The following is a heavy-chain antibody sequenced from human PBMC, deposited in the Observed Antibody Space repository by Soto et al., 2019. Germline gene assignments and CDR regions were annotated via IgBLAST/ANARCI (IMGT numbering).Heavy chain of an antibody. J-gene: IGHJ4*02. Sequence: SETLSLTCTVSGGSISSSSYYWGWIRQPPGKGLEWIGSIYYSGSTYYNPSLKSRVTISVDTSKNQFSLKLSSVTAADTAVYYCARSIGQQLADPAFDYWGQGTLVTVSS. CDR1: GGSISSSSYY. V-gene: IGHV4-39*01. CDR3: ARSIGQQLADPAFDY. CDR2: IYYSGST. D-gene: IGHD6-13*01.